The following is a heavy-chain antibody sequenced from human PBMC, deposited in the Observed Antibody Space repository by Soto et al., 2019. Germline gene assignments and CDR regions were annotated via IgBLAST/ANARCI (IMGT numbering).Heavy chain of an antibody. Sequence: LRLSCAASGFNFSDYQMSWIRQAPGRGLECIAFISSGLIYTNYTDSVKGRFTISRDNAKNSLYPQMNSLRVEDTAIYYCARDNDFWSGPRVGFDPWGRGTLVTVSS. CDR1: GFNFSDYQ. CDR2: ISSGLIYT. V-gene: IGHV3-11*06. J-gene: IGHJ5*02. CDR3: ARDNDFWSGPRVGFDP. D-gene: IGHD3-3*01.